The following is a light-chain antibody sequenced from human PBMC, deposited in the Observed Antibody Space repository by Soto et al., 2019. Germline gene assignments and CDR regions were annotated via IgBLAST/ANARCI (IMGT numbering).Light chain of an antibody. CDR2: GAS. Sequence: EIVLTQSPGTLSLSPGERATLSCRASQSVSSSYLAWYQQKPGQAPRLLIYGASSRATGIPDRFSGSGSGTDXXLTISXXEPXXXXXXXXXXXXSSRWTFGQGTKVEIK. CDR3: XXXXSSRWT. CDR1: QSVSSSY. J-gene: IGKJ1*01. V-gene: IGKV3-20*01.